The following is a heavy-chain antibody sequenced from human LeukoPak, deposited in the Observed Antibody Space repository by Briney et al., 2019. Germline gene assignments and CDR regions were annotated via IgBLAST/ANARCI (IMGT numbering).Heavy chain of an antibody. CDR1: GSTFSSYS. CDR2: ISGDGGST. D-gene: IGHD1-26*01. J-gene: IGHJ4*02. V-gene: IGHV3-43*02. CDR3: AKLGSNGNDY. Sequence: GGSLRLSCAASGSTFSSYSMNWVRQAPGKGLEWVSLISGDGGSTYYADSVKGRFTISRDNSKNSLYLQMNSLRTEDTALYYCAKLGSNGNDYWGQGTLVTVSS.